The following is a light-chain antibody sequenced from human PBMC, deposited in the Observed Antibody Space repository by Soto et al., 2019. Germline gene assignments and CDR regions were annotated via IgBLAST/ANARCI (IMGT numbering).Light chain of an antibody. CDR2: TIS. CDR1: QSVSSN. J-gene: IGKJ1*01. V-gene: IGKV3-15*01. CDR3: QQYNSYSKT. Sequence: EIGMTQSPATLSVSPGERATLYCRASQSVSSNLAWYQLKPGQAPRLLIYTISTRATGIPARFSGSGSGPEFTLTINSLQSDDSASYYCQQYNSYSKTFGQGTKVDIK.